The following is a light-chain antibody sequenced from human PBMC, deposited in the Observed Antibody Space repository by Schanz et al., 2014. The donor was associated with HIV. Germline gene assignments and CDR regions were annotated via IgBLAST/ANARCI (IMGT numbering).Light chain of an antibody. V-gene: IGLV2-14*02. CDR3: CSYTSSAIWV. J-gene: IGLJ1*01. CDR1: SNDVGTTDR. Sequence: QSALAQPASVSGSPGQSITISCTGTSNDVGTTDRVSWYQQHPDKAPKLMIYEVSKRPSGVPDRFSGSKSGDTASLTISGLQAEDEADYYCCSYTSSAIWVFGTGTKLTVL. CDR2: EVS.